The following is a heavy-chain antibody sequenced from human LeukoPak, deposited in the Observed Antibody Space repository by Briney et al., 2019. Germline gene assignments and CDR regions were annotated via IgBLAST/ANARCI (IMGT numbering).Heavy chain of an antibody. Sequence: ASVKVSCKASGYTFTSYGISWVRQAPGQGLEWMGWISAYNGNTNYAQKLQGRVTMTTDTSTSTAYLELRSLRSDDTAVYYCARDPPPYSGSYFDYWGQGTLVTVSS. CDR3: ARDPPPYSGSYFDY. D-gene: IGHD1-26*01. J-gene: IGHJ4*02. CDR1: GYTFTSYG. CDR2: ISAYNGNT. V-gene: IGHV1-18*01.